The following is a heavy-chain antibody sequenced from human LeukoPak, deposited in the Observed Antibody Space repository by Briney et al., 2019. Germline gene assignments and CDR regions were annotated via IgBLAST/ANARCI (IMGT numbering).Heavy chain of an antibody. V-gene: IGHV3-30*14. J-gene: IGHJ5*02. CDR3: ARDSGWYDP. Sequence: GGSLRLSCVASGFTFRNFAMYWVRQAPGKGLEWVAVISDDGAEKYYADSVKGRFTISRDNSKNTLYLQMNSLRAEDTAVYYCARDSGWYDPWGQGTLVTVSS. CDR1: GFTFRNFA. CDR2: ISDDGAEK.